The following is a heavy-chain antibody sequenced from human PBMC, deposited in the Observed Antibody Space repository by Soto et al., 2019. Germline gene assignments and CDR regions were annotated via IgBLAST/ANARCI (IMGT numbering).Heavy chain of an antibody. CDR2: IDPSDSYT. Sequence: GESLKISCQGSGYSFTSYWISWVRQMPGKGLEWMGRIDPSDSYTNYSPSFQGHVTISADKSISTAYLQWSSLKASDTAMYYCARRRIAARQVYYYYGMDVWGQGTTVTVSS. CDR3: ARRRIAARQVYYYYGMDV. CDR1: GYSFTSYW. J-gene: IGHJ6*02. D-gene: IGHD6-6*01. V-gene: IGHV5-10-1*01.